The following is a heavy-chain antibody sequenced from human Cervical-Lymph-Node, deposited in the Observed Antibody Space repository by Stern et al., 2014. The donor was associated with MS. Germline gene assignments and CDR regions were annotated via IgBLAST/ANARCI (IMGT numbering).Heavy chain of an antibody. CDR3: ARDYGDPPYYYYYGMDV. Sequence: QVQLQESGPGLVKPSQTLSLTCTVSGGSISSGSYYWSWIRQPAGKGLEWIGRIYTRGSTNYNPSLKSRVTISVDTSKNQFSLKLSSVTAADTAVYYCARDYGDPPYYYYYGMDVWGQGTTVTVSS. J-gene: IGHJ6*02. CDR2: IYTRGST. CDR1: GGSISSGSYY. V-gene: IGHV4-61*02. D-gene: IGHD4-17*01.